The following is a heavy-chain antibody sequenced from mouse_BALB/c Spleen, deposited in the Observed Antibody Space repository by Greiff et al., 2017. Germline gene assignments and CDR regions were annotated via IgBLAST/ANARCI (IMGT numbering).Heavy chain of an antibody. V-gene: IGHV14-4*02. CDR2: IDPENGDT. CDR3: RSSYVDY. Sequence: VQLQQSGAELVRSGASVKLSCTASGFNIKDYYMHWVKQRPEQGLEWIGWIDPENGDTEYAPKFQGKATMTADTSSNTAYLQLSSLTSEDTAVYYCRSSYVDYWGQGTTLTVSS. D-gene: IGHD1-1*01. CDR1: GFNIKDYY. J-gene: IGHJ2*01.